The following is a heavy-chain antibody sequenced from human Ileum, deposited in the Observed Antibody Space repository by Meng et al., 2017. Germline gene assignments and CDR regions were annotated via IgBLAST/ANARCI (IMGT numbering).Heavy chain of an antibody. CDR3: ARGRGNDYGDYSLLYYFDY. CDR2: VNAGDGST. V-gene: IGHV1-3*01. D-gene: IGHD4-17*01. CDR1: RFTFTSYA. Sequence: QLQLVQSEAEVEKPGPSGNVSCKASRFTFTSYAMHWVRQAPGQSLEWMGWVNAGDGSTKYSQSFQGRVTINRDTSATTAYMELSSLRSEDTAVYFCARGRGNDYGDYSLLYYFDYWGQGTLVTVSS. J-gene: IGHJ4*02.